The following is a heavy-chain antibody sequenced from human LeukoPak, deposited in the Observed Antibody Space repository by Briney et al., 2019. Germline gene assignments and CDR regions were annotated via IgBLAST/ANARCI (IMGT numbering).Heavy chain of an antibody. J-gene: IGHJ3*02. V-gene: IGHV3-48*02. Sequence: GGSLRLSCAASGFTFSSYSMNWVRQAPGKGLEWVSCISSSSTIYYADSVKGRFTISRDNAKNSLYLQMNSLRDEDTAVYYCATRYSSGWYLGAFDIWGQGTMVTVSS. CDR1: GFTFSSYS. CDR3: ATRYSSGWYLGAFDI. CDR2: ISSSSTI. D-gene: IGHD6-19*01.